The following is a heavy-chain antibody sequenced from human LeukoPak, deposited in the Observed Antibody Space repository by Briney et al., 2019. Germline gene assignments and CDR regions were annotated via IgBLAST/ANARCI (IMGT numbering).Heavy chain of an antibody. D-gene: IGHD5-18*01. CDR3: ARDPRQGYSYGKDYYYYMDV. J-gene: IGHJ6*03. CDR1: GYTFIAYY. V-gene: IGHV1-2*02. Sequence: ASVKVSCKASGYTFIAYYMFWVRLAPGQGLEWMGWINPNSGATGHAQKFQGRVTMTRDTSISTSYMEVTGLRSDDTAVYYCARDPRQGYSYGKDYYYYMDVWGKGTTVTVSS. CDR2: INPNSGAT.